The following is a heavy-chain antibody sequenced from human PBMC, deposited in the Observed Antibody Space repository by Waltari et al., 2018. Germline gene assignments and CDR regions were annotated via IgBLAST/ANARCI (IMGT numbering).Heavy chain of an antibody. V-gene: IGHV4-39*01. CDR1: GGSISSSSYY. Sequence: QLQLQESGPGLVKPSETLSFTCTVSGGSISSSSYYWGWTRQPPGKGLAWIGSIYYSGSTYYNPSLKSRVTISVDTSKNQFSLKLSSVTAADTAVYYCATKRESSASGFDYWGQGTLVTVSS. D-gene: IGHD6-19*01. CDR3: ATKRESSASGFDY. CDR2: IYYSGST. J-gene: IGHJ4*02.